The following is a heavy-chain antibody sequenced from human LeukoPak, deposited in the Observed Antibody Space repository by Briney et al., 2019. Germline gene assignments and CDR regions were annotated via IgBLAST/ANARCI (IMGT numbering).Heavy chain of an antibody. D-gene: IGHD3-22*01. CDR2: IILILGIA. V-gene: IGHV1-69*04. CDR3: ATDFDSSGYYNFDY. CDR1: GGTFSSYA. Sequence: ASVKVSCKASGGTFSSYAISWVRQAPGQGLEWMGRIILILGIANYAQKFQGRVTITADKSTSTAYMELSSLRSEDTAVYYCATDFDSSGYYNFDYWGQGTLVTVSS. J-gene: IGHJ4*02.